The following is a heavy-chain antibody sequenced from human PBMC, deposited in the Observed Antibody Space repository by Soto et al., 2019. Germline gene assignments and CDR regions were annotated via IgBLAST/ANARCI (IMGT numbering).Heavy chain of an antibody. D-gene: IGHD4-17*01. J-gene: IGHJ1*01. CDR1: GYTFTSYG. CDR3: ARAGPTTVTTRYFLH. CDR2: ISAYNGNT. Sequence: QVQLVQSGAEVKKPGASVKVSCKASGYTFTSYGISWVRQAPGQGLEWMGWISAYNGNTNYAQKLQGRVTMTTDTSXXTADMELRSLRSDDTAVYYCARAGPTTVTTRYFLHWGQGTLVTVSS. V-gene: IGHV1-18*01.